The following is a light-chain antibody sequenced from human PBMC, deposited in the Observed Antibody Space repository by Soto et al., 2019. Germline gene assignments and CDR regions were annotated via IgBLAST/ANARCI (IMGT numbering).Light chain of an antibody. CDR1: QNIRIY. V-gene: IGKV1-39*01. CDR3: QQSYSTPAWT. J-gene: IGKJ1*01. CDR2: AAS. Sequence: DIQMTQSPSSLSASVGDRVTITCRASQNIRIYLNWYQLKPGKAPNLLIYAASSLHSGVPSRFSGSGSGTDFALSISNLPPEDSATYYCQQSYSTPAWTFGQGTKVEIK.